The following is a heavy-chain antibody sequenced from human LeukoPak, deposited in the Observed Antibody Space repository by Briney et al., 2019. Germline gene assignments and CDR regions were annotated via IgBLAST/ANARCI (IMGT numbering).Heavy chain of an antibody. Sequence: GGSLRLSCAASGFTFSSYTITWVRQAPGKGLEWVSSISGSGGSTYYADSVKGRFTISRDNSKNTLYLQMNSLRAEDTAVYYCAKGQNRVDYWGQGTLVTVSS. V-gene: IGHV3-23*01. J-gene: IGHJ4*02. CDR2: ISGSGGST. CDR3: AKGQNRVDY. CDR1: GFTFSSYT. D-gene: IGHD2/OR15-2a*01.